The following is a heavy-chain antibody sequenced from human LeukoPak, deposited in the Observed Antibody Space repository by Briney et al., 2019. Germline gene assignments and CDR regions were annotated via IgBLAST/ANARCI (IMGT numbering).Heavy chain of an antibody. Sequence: ASVKVSCKASGGTFSSYAISWVRQAPGQGLEWMGGIIPIFGTANYAQKFQGRVTITADKSTSTAYMELSSLRSEDTAVYYCAREAGDYYGSGSYSSSWGQGTLVTVSS. CDR1: GGTFSSYA. J-gene: IGHJ4*02. V-gene: IGHV1-69*06. CDR2: IIPIFGTA. CDR3: AREAGDYYGSGSYSSS. D-gene: IGHD3-10*01.